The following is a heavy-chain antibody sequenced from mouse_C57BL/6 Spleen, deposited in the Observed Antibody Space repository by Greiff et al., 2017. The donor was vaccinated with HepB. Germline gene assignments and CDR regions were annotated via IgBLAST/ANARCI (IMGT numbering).Heavy chain of an antibody. J-gene: IGHJ3*01. CDR2: ISSGSSTI. CDR3: ARDGYDSFAY. V-gene: IGHV5-17*01. D-gene: IGHD2-2*01. Sequence: EVMLVESGGGLVKPGGSLKLSCAASGFTFSDYGMHWVRQAPEKGLEWVAYISSGSSTIYYADTVKGRFTISRDKAKNTLFLQMTSLRSEDTAMYYCARDGYDSFAYWGQGTLVTVSA. CDR1: GFTFSDYG.